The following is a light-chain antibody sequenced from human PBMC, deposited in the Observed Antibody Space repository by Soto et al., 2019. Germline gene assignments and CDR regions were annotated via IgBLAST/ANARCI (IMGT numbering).Light chain of an antibody. CDR3: CTYAGTNTFV. Sequence: QSALAQPRSVSGSPGQSVTISCTGTSTDVGTYNYVSWYQQHPGKVPKVVIYDVTERPSGVPDRFSGSKSGTTASLTISGLQAEDEADYSCCTYAGTNTFVFGVGTKLTVL. CDR1: STDVGTYNY. J-gene: IGLJ1*01. CDR2: DVT. V-gene: IGLV2-11*01.